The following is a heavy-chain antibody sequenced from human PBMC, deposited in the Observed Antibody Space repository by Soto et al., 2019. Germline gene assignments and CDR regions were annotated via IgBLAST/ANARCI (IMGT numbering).Heavy chain of an antibody. D-gene: IGHD4-4*01. Sequence: GGSLRLSCAASGFTFSSYAMSWVRQAPGKGLEWVSAISGSGGSTYYADSVKGRFTISRDNSKNTLYLQMNSLRAEDTAVYYCARGIQKIDYSNPNWFDPWGQGTLVTVSS. J-gene: IGHJ5*02. V-gene: IGHV3-23*01. CDR2: ISGSGGST. CDR1: GFTFSSYA. CDR3: ARGIQKIDYSNPNWFDP.